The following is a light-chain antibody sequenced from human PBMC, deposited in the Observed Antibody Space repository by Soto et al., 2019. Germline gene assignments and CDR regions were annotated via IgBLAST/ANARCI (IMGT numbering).Light chain of an antibody. Sequence: QSALTQPASVSGSPGQSITISCTGTSSDVGSYNLVSWYQQHPGKAPKPMIYDVSNRPSGVSNRFSGSKSGNTASLTISGLQAEDEADYYCSSYTSSSTLDVFGTGTKVTVL. CDR1: SSDVGSYNL. V-gene: IGLV2-14*02. CDR3: SSYTSSSTLDV. CDR2: DVS. J-gene: IGLJ1*01.